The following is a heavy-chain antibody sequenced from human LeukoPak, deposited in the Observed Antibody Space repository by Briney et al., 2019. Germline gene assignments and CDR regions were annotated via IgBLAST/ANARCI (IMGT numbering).Heavy chain of an antibody. CDR1: GFTFSNYW. CDR2: IKQDGSDK. CDR3: AKGRNVLRYPYGMDV. D-gene: IGHD3-9*01. V-gene: IGHV3-7*03. J-gene: IGHJ6*02. Sequence: GGSLRLSCAASGFTFSNYWMTWVRQAPGKGLEWVAHIKQDGSDKYYVDSVKGRFTISRDNAKNSLSLQMNSLRAEDTAVYYCAKGRNVLRYPYGMDVWGQGTTVTVSS.